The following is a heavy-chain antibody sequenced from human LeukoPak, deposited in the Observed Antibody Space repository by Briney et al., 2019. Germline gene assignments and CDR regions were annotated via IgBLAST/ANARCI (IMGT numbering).Heavy chain of an antibody. CDR1: GYSISSGYY. Sequence: SETLSLTCTVSGYSISSGYYWGWIRQPPGKGLEWIGSIYHSGSTYYNPSLKSRVTISVDTSKNQFSLKLSSVTAADTAVYYCARAAAGPSDYYYYYGMDAWGQGTTVTVSS. CDR3: ARAAAGPSDYYYYYGMDA. CDR2: IYHSGST. V-gene: IGHV4-38-2*02. D-gene: IGHD6-13*01. J-gene: IGHJ6*02.